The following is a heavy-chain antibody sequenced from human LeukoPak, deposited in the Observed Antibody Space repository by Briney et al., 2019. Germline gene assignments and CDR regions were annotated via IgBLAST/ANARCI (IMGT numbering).Heavy chain of an antibody. Sequence: SVKVSYKASGFTFRNSAIQWVRQARGQRLEWIGWIVVGSGNTNYAQRFQERVTITRDMSTSTAYLELSSLSSEDTAVYYCAADPGMGTSYFEYWGQGTLDTGSS. CDR2: IVVGSGNT. CDR3: AADPGMGTSYFEY. D-gene: IGHD5-24*01. CDR1: GFTFRNSA. J-gene: IGHJ4*02. V-gene: IGHV1-58*02.